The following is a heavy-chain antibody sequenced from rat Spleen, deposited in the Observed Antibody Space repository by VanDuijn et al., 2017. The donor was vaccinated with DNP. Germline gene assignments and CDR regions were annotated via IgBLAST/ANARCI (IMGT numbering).Heavy chain of an antibody. CDR2: IGYDGGRT. CDR1: GFTLSDYY. Sequence: EVQLVESGGGLVQPGRSLKLSCAASGFTLSDYYMAWVRQAPTKGLEWVAYIGYDGGRTNYRDSVKGRFTISRDNAKSTLYLQMNTLRSEDMATYYCVRWNSGHFDYWGQGVMVTVSS. J-gene: IGHJ2*01. V-gene: IGHV5-22*01. D-gene: IGHD4-3*01. CDR3: VRWNSGHFDY.